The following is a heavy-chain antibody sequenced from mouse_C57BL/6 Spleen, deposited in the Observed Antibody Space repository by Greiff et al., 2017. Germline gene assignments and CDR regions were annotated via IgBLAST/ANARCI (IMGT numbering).Heavy chain of an antibody. D-gene: IGHD1-1*01. V-gene: IGHV6-3*01. J-gene: IGHJ3*01. Sequence: EVKLEESGGGLVQPGGSMKLSCVASGFTFSNYWMNWVRQSPEKGLEWVAQIRLKSDNYATHYAESVKGRFTISRDDSKSSVYLQMNNLRAEDTGIYYCTGSYYYCSSPFAYWGQGTLVTVSA. CDR1: GFTFSNYW. CDR3: TGSYYYCSSPFAY. CDR2: IRLKSDNYAT.